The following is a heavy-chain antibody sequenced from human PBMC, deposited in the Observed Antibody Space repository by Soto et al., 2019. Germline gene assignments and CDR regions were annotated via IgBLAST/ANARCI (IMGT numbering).Heavy chain of an antibody. D-gene: IGHD3-10*01. CDR2: ISYSGST. J-gene: IGHJ6*02. CDR1: GGSTSSGGDY. V-gene: IGHV4-31*03. CDR3: AREHYFGSGSDYGVDV. Sequence: SETLSLTCTVSGGSTSSGGDYWSWIRQLPGKGLEWIGYISYSGSTYYNPSLKSRVTISVDRSKNQFYLRVSSVTAADTAVYYCAREHYFGSGSDYGVDVWGRGTTVTVSS.